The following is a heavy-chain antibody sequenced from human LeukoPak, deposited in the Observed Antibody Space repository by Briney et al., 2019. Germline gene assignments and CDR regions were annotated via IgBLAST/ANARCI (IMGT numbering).Heavy chain of an antibody. Sequence: GASVKVSCKASGGTFSSYAISWVRRAPGQGLEWMGGIIPIFGTANYAQKFQGRVTITADKSTSTAYMELSSLRSEDTAVYYCARSREEAPYYYYMDVWGKGTTVTVSS. V-gene: IGHV1-69*06. J-gene: IGHJ6*03. CDR2: IIPIFGTA. CDR1: GGTFSSYA. CDR3: ARSREEAPYYYYMDV. D-gene: IGHD2-2*01.